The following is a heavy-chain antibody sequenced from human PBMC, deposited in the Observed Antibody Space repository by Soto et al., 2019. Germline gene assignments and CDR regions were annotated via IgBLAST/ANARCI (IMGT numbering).Heavy chain of an antibody. CDR1: GGTFSSYA. CDR2: IIPIFGTA. J-gene: IGHJ4*02. V-gene: IGHV1-69*13. CDR3: ARGGYSYGWALFDY. D-gene: IGHD5-18*01. Sequence: SVKVSCKASGGTFSSYAISWVRQAPGQGLEWMGGIIPIFGTANYAQKFQGRVTITADESTSTAYMELSSLRSEDTAVYYCARGGYSYGWALFDYWGQGTLVTVSS.